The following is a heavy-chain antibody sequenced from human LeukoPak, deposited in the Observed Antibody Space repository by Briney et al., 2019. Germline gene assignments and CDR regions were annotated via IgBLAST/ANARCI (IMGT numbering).Heavy chain of an antibody. V-gene: IGHV1-2*02. CDR1: GYTFTGYY. Sequence: GASVKVSCKASGYTFTGYYMHWVRQAPGQGLEWMGWINPNSGGTNYAQKFQGRVTMTRDTSISTAYMELSRLRSDDTAVYYCARVLWFGELFPFDYWGQGTLVTVSS. CDR2: INPNSGGT. CDR3: ARVLWFGELFPFDY. J-gene: IGHJ4*02. D-gene: IGHD3-10*01.